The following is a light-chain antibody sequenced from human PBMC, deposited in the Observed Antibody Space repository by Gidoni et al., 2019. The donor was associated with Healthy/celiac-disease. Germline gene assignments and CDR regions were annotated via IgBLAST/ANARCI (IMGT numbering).Light chain of an antibody. CDR2: DVS. J-gene: IGLJ3*02. V-gene: IGLV2-14*01. CDR3: SSYTSSSTRV. Sequence: SSLTQPASASASPGQSITISCTGTSSDVGGYNDVSWYQQHPGKAPKLMIYDVSNRPSGVSNRFSGSKSGNTASLTISGLQAEDEADYYCSSYTSSSTRVFGGGTKLTVL. CDR1: SSDVGGYND.